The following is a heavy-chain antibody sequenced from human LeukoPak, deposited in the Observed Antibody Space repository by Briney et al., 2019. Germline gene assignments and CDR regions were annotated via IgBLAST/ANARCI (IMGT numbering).Heavy chain of an antibody. D-gene: IGHD6-19*01. Sequence: KPSETLSLTCAVYGGSFSGYYWSWIRQPPGKGLEWIGEINHSGSTNYNPSLKSRVTISVDTSKNQFSLKLSSVTAADTAVYFCARYAYSSGWKSFDIWGQGTVVTVSS. CDR2: INHSGST. CDR1: GGSFSGYY. J-gene: IGHJ3*02. V-gene: IGHV4-34*01. CDR3: ARYAYSSGWKSFDI.